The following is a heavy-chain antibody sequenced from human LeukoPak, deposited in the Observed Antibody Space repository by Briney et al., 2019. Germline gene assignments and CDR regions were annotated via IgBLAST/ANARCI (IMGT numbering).Heavy chain of an antibody. D-gene: IGHD1-26*01. Sequence: ASVKVSCKASGYTFTSYYMHWVRQAPAQGLEWMGIINPSGGSTSYAQKFQGRVTMTRDTSTSTVYMELSSLRSEDTAVYYCARDPTSQIVGAPPFDYWGQGTLVTVSS. V-gene: IGHV1-46*01. CDR1: GYTFTSYY. CDR2: INPSGGST. J-gene: IGHJ4*02. CDR3: ARDPTSQIVGAPPFDY.